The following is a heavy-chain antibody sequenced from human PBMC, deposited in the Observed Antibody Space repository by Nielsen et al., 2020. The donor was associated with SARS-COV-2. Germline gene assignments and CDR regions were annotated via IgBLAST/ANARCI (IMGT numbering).Heavy chain of an antibody. CDR3: ARDLGRGEFGEYYFDY. J-gene: IGHJ4*02. CDR1: GFTFSSYA. D-gene: IGHD3-10*01. Sequence: GESLKISCAASGFTFSSYAMHWVRQAPGKGLEWVAVISYDGSNKYYADSVKGRFTIPRDNSKNTLYLQMNSLRAEDTAVYYCARDLGRGEFGEYYFDYWGQGTLVTVSS. V-gene: IGHV3-30*04. CDR2: ISYDGSNK.